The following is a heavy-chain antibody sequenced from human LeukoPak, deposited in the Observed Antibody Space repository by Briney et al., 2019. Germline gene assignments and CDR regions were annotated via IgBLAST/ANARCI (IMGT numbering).Heavy chain of an antibody. Sequence: ASVKVSCQASGYTFTGYYMHWVRQAPGQGLEWMGWINPNSGGTNYAQKFQGRVTMTRDTSISTAYMELSRLRSDDTAVYYCARDPREVYYGMDVWGQGTTVTVSS. CDR2: INPNSGGT. CDR1: GYTFTGYY. J-gene: IGHJ6*02. CDR3: ARDPREVYYGMDV. V-gene: IGHV1-2*02.